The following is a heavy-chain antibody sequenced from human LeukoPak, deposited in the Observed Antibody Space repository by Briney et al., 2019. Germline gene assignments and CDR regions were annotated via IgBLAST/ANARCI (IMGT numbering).Heavy chain of an antibody. J-gene: IGHJ6*02. CDR3: ARDPSYCSGGSCYLTLYYYYYGMDV. CDR2: ISAYNGNT. D-gene: IGHD2-15*01. Sequence: ASVKVSCKASGYTFTSDGISWVRQAPGQGLEWMGWISAYNGNTNYAQKLQGRVTMTTDTSTSTAYMELRSLRSDDTAVYYCARDPSYCSGGSCYLTLYYYYYGMDVWGQGTTVTVSS. V-gene: IGHV1-18*01. CDR1: GYTFTSDG.